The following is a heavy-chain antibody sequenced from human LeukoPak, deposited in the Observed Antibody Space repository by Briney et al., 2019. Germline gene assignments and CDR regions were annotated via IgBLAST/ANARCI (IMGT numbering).Heavy chain of an antibody. CDR3: AREGVLGAAYYDILTGYFSYPEPFDY. CDR2: ISYDGSNK. D-gene: IGHD3-9*01. CDR1: GFTFSSYA. J-gene: IGHJ4*02. V-gene: IGHV3-30*04. Sequence: GRSLRLSCAASGFTFSSYAMHWVRQAPGKGLEWVAVISYDGSNKYYADSVKGRFTISRDNSKTKLYLQMNSLRAEDTAVYYCAREGVLGAAYYDILTGYFSYPEPFDYWGQGTLVTVSS.